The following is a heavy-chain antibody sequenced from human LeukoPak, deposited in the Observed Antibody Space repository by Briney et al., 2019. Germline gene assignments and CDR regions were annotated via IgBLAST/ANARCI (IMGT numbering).Heavy chain of an antibody. J-gene: IGHJ4*02. CDR1: GFTFSSYA. CDR2: ISGSGGST. D-gene: IGHD6-6*01. V-gene: IGHV3-23*01. Sequence: PGGSLRLSCAASGFTFSSYAMSWVRQAPRKGLEWVSAISGSGGSTYYADSVKGRFTISRDNSKNTLYLQMNSLRAEDTAVYYCAKDRVPLAARPLHFDYWGQGTLVTVSS. CDR3: AKDRVPLAARPLHFDY.